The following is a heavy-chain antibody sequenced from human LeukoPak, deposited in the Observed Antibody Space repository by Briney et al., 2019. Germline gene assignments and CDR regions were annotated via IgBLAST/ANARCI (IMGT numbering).Heavy chain of an antibody. CDR1: GYTFTGYY. CDR3: ARGLSGGSYFIDY. J-gene: IGHJ4*02. V-gene: IGHV1-8*03. D-gene: IGHD1-26*01. Sequence: ASVKVSCKASGYTFTGYYMHWVRQATGQGLEWMGWMNPNSGNTGYAQKFQGRVTITRNTSISTAYMELSSLRSEDTAVYYCARGLSGGSYFIDYWGQGTLVTVSS. CDR2: MNPNSGNT.